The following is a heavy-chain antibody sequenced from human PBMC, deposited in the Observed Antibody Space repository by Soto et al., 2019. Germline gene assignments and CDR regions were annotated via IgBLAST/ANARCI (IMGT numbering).Heavy chain of an antibody. D-gene: IGHD5-18*01. CDR3: ARVQLSLSLYYFDY. CDR2: INSDGSST. Sequence: GSQRLSCAASGFTFSSYWMHWVRQAPGKGLVWVSRINSDGSSTSYADSVKGRFTISRDNAKNTLYLQINSLRAEDTAVYYCARVQLSLSLYYFDYWGQGTLVTVSS. J-gene: IGHJ4*02. CDR1: GFTFSSYW. V-gene: IGHV3-74*01.